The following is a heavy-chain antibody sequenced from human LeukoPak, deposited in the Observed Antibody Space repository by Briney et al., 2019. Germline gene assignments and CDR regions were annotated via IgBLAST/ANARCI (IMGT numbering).Heavy chain of an antibody. CDR2: ISSSGGST. CDR1: KFTFSSYG. J-gene: IGHJ3*02. V-gene: IGHV3-23*01. Sequence: QPGGSLRPSCAASKFTFSSYGMSWVRQAPGKGLEGVSTISSSGGSTYYADSVKGRFTISRDNAKSTLFLQMNSVRAEDTALYYCATLRRSGAERDAFDIWGQGTMVTVSS. CDR3: ATLRRSGAERDAFDI. D-gene: IGHD3-10*01.